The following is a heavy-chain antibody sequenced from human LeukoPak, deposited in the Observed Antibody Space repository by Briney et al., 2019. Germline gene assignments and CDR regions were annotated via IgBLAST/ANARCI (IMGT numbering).Heavy chain of an antibody. J-gene: IGHJ4*02. V-gene: IGHV4-61*01. CDR1: GGSISSTTYY. D-gene: IGHD3-3*01. CDR3: ARDALYYDFWSGESYYFDY. CDR2: IYYSGST. Sequence: PSETLSLTCTVSGGSISSTTYYWGWIRQPPGKGLEWIGYIYYSGSTNYNPSLKSRVTISVDTSKNQFSLKLSSVTAADTAVYYCARDALYYDFWSGESYYFDYWGQGTLVTVSS.